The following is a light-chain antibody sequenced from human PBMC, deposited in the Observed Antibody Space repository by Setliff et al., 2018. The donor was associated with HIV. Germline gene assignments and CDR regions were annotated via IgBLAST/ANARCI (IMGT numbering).Light chain of an antibody. Sequence: QSALAQPASVSGSPGQAITISCTGTSSDVGGYNYVSWYQQHPGKAPKLMIYEVSNRPSGVSNRFSGSKSAYTASLTISGLQAEHEADYYCCSYISRNTRVFGTGTKGTVL. J-gene: IGLJ1*01. V-gene: IGLV2-14*01. CDR3: CSYISRNTRV. CDR1: SSDVGGYNY. CDR2: EVS.